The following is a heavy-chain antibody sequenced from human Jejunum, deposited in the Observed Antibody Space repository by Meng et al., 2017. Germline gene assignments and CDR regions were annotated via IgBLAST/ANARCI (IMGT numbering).Heavy chain of an antibody. J-gene: IGHJ4*02. CDR1: GDSVSNTGAA. D-gene: IGHD7-27*01. CDR3: ARAGTGDTRYFDF. CDR2: TYYRSRWYT. Sequence: LRLSCAISGDSVSNTGAAWHWIRQSPSRGLEWLGRTYYRSRWYTDYGESVKSRLTINPDTYTNQFSLQLTSVTPEDTAVYFCARAGTGDTRYFDFWGRGTLVTVYS. V-gene: IGHV6-1*01.